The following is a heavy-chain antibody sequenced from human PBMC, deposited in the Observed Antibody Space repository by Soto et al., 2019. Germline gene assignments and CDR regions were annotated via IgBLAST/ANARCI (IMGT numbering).Heavy chain of an antibody. CDR2: IIPIFGTA. CDR1: GGTFSSYA. D-gene: IGHD3-3*01. CDR3: ARGSFDSWFDP. V-gene: IGHV1-69*12. J-gene: IGHJ5*02. Sequence: QVQLVQSGAEVKKPGSSVKVSCKASGGTFSSYAISWVRQAPGQGLEWMGGIIPIFGTATYAQKFQGRVTITADEATSTADMELSSLRFEDTAVYYCARGSFDSWFDPWGQGTLVTVSS.